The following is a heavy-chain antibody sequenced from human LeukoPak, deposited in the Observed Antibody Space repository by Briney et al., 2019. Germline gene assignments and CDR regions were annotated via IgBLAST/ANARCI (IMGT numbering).Heavy chain of an antibody. V-gene: IGHV4-39*07. CDR1: GGSISSSSYY. Sequence: SETLSLTCTVSGGSISSSSYYWGWIRQPPGKGLEWIGSTYYSGSTYYNPSLKSRVTISVDTSKNQSSLKLSSVTAADTAVYYCARGTQGTYYYDSKGPYNWFDPWGQGTLVTVSS. J-gene: IGHJ5*02. CDR2: TYYSGST. CDR3: ARGTQGTYYYDSKGPYNWFDP. D-gene: IGHD3-22*01.